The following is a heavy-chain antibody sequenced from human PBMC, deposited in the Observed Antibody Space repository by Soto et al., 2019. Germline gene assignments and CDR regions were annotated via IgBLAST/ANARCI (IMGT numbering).Heavy chain of an antibody. CDR1: GVSITNTSYY. J-gene: IGHJ4*02. Sequence: QLQLQESGPGLVKPSETQSLTCTVSGVSITNTSYYWGWIRQPPGKGLEWIGTIYFSGSTFYNPSLKSRLTISVDTSKNQFSLRLNSVTAADTAVYYCARHGSYWGQGTLVAVSS. CDR2: IYFSGST. V-gene: IGHV4-39*01. CDR3: ARHGSY.